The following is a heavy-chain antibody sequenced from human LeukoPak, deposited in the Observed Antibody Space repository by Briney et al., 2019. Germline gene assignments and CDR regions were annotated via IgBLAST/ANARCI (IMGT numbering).Heavy chain of an antibody. Sequence: GGSLRLSCAASGFTFSSYSMNWVRQAPGKGLEWDSSISSSSSYIYYADSVKGRFTISRDSAKNSLYLQMNSLRAEDTAVYYCATVVVVPAATDYWGQGTLVTVSS. V-gene: IGHV3-21*01. CDR1: GFTFSSYS. CDR3: ATVVVVPAATDY. D-gene: IGHD2-2*01. CDR2: ISSSSSYI. J-gene: IGHJ4*02.